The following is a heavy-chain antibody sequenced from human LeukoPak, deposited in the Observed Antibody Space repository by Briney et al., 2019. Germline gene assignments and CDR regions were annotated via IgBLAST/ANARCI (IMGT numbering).Heavy chain of an antibody. CDR1: GYTFTSYY. CDR2: INPSGGST. V-gene: IGHV1-46*01. Sequence: ASMKVSCKASGYTFTSYYIHWVRQAPGQGLERMGIINPSGGSTRYAQKFQGRVIMTRDTSTSTVYMELSSLRSEDTAVYYCARDRQPVPGLEYGMDVWGQGTTVTVSS. J-gene: IGHJ6*02. CDR3: ARDRQPVPGLEYGMDV. D-gene: IGHD6-13*01.